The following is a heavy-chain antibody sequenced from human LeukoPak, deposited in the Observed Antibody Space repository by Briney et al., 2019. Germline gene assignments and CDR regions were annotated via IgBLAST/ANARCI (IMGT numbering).Heavy chain of an antibody. V-gene: IGHV4-39*01. J-gene: IGHJ4*02. Sequence: SETLSLTCTVSGGSISSSSYYWGWIRQPPGKGLEWIGSIYYSGSTYYNPSLKSRVTISVDTSKNQFSLKLSSVTATDTAVYYCARLYRPPRIVGDTYYLDYWGQGTLVTVSS. CDR1: GGSISSSSYY. CDR2: IYYSGST. D-gene: IGHD1-26*01. CDR3: ARLYRPPRIVGDTYYLDY.